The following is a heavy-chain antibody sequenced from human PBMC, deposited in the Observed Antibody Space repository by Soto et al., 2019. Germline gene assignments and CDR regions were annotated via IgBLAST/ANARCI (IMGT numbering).Heavy chain of an antibody. Sequence: ASVKVSCKASGGTFSSYAISWVRQAPGQGVEWMGGIIPIFGTANYAQKFQGRVTITADESTSTAYMELSSLRSEDTAVYYCARDHDDILTGYVRGYYYGMDVWGQGTTVTVSS. D-gene: IGHD3-9*01. CDR2: IIPIFGTA. CDR3: ARDHDDILTGYVRGYYYGMDV. J-gene: IGHJ6*02. V-gene: IGHV1-69*13. CDR1: GGTFSSYA.